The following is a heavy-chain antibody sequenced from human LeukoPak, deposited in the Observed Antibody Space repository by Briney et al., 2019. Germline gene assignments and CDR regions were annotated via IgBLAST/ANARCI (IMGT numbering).Heavy chain of an antibody. CDR3: ARVINWNRNDY. CDR1: GYTLTNHY. CDR2: INPHSGAT. V-gene: IGHV1-2*02. Sequence: GASVKVSCKASGYTLTNHYMHWVRQAPGQGLEWMGWINPHSGATKFAQNFQGRVTMTRDTSISTAYMELNRLTSDDTAVYYCARVINWNRNDYWGQGTLVTVSS. D-gene: IGHD1-1*01. J-gene: IGHJ4*02.